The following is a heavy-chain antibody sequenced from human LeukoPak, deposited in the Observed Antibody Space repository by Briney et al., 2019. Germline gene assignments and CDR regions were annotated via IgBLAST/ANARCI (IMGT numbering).Heavy chain of an antibody. CDR1: GFTFSMYS. CDR2: INDRGGYI. Sequence: GGSLRLSCEASGFTFSMYSMAWVRQAPGKGLEWVSVINDRGGYIQDADSVKGRFTISRDNSKNTLYLQMNSLRAEDTAVYYCARSWGGIQLWLGAFDIWGQGTMVTVSS. D-gene: IGHD5-18*01. J-gene: IGHJ3*02. V-gene: IGHV3-23*01. CDR3: ARSWGGIQLWLGAFDI.